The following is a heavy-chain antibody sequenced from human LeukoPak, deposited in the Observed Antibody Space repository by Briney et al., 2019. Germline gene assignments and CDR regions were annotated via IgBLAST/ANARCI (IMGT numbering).Heavy chain of an antibody. V-gene: IGHV4-61*02. CDR2: IYTSGST. D-gene: IGHD3-22*01. CDR1: GNSISSGDYY. Sequence: PSETLYLTCTVSGNSISSGDYYWSWIRQPAGKGLEWIGRIYTSGSTTYNPSLKSRVTISGDTSENQFSLRLSSVTAADTAVYYCARASYSYDISGWVPFDYWGQGTLVTVSS. CDR3: ARASYSYDISGWVPFDY. J-gene: IGHJ4*02.